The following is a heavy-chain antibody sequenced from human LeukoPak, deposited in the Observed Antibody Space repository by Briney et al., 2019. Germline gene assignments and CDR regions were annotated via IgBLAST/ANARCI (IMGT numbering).Heavy chain of an antibody. V-gene: IGHV4-39*01. Sequence: PSETLSLTCTVSGGSINSSSYYWGWIRQPPGKGLEWIGSIYYSGSTYYNPSLKSRVTISVDTSKNQFSLKLSSVTAADTAVYYCARHLIAAAELYDYWGQGTLVAVSS. CDR1: GGSINSSSYY. D-gene: IGHD6-13*01. CDR3: ARHLIAAAELYDY. J-gene: IGHJ4*02. CDR2: IYYSGST.